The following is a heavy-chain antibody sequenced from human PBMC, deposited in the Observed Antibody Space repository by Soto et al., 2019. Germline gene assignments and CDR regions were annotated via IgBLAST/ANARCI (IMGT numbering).Heavy chain of an antibody. Sequence: VGSLRLSCAASGFIFSSSWMTWVRQAPGKGLERVANIKPDGSELYYGDSVKGRFTISRDNSKNTLYLQMNSLRAEDTAVYYCAAHGDGSGSYYNFGYWGQGTLVTVSS. D-gene: IGHD3-10*01. CDR3: AAHGDGSGSYYNFGY. J-gene: IGHJ4*02. CDR1: GFIFSSSW. CDR2: IKPDGSEL. V-gene: IGHV3-7*03.